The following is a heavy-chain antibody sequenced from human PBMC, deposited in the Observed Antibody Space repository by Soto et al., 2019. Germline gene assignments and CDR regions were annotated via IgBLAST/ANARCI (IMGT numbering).Heavy chain of an antibody. J-gene: IGHJ6*02. Sequence: QVQLQESGPGLVKPSETLSLTCTVSGGSVSSGIHYWTWIRQPPGKDLEWIGHLYYTGTTQYNPSLQSRVTMSVDTSKNQFSLKLTSVTAADTAVYYCARVGYSDGTRVYGMDVWGQGTTVTVS. D-gene: IGHD5-18*01. CDR1: GGSVSSGIHY. V-gene: IGHV4-61*01. CDR2: LYYTGTT. CDR3: ARVGYSDGTRVYGMDV.